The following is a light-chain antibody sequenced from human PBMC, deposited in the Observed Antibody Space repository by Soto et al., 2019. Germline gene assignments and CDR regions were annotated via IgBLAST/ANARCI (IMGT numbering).Light chain of an antibody. Sequence: EIVLTQSPGTLSLSPGERATHSCRASQSVSSSYLAWYQQKPGQAPRLLIYGASSRATGIPDRFSGSGSGTDFTLTISRLEPEDFAVYYCQQYGSSPLVTFGPGTKVDIK. J-gene: IGKJ3*01. V-gene: IGKV3-20*01. CDR3: QQYGSSPLVT. CDR2: GAS. CDR1: QSVSSSY.